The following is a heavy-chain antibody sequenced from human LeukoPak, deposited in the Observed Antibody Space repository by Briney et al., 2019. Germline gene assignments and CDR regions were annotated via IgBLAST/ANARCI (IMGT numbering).Heavy chain of an antibody. Sequence: ASVKVSCKASGYTFTSYAMNWVRQAPGQGLEWMGWISAYNAYTYYAQKLQGRVTMTTDTSTSTAYMELRSLRSDDTAVYYCARDVLHRIHYDSSAYYPGSSYWGQGTLVTVSS. CDR1: GYTFTSYA. J-gene: IGHJ4*02. CDR2: ISAYNAYT. V-gene: IGHV1-18*01. CDR3: ARDVLHRIHYDSSAYYPGSSY. D-gene: IGHD3-22*01.